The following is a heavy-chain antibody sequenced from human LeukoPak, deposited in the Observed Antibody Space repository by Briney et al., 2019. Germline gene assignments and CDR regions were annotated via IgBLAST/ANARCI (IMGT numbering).Heavy chain of an antibody. V-gene: IGHV3-48*03. Sequence: GGSLRLSCAASGFTFSSYEMNWVRQAPGKGLEWVSYISSSGSTIYYADSVKGRFTISRDNAKNSLYLQMNSLRAEDTAVYYCARGGLEGILTFVYWGQGTLVTVSS. CDR2: ISSSGSTI. J-gene: IGHJ4*02. CDR1: GFTFSSYE. D-gene: IGHD3-9*01. CDR3: ARGGLEGILTFVY.